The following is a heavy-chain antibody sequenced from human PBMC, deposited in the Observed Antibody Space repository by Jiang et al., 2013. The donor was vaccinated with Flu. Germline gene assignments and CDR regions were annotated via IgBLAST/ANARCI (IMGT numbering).Heavy chain of an antibody. J-gene: IGHJ4*02. D-gene: IGHD6-19*01. CDR1: GSSSGYY. Sequence: LLKPSETLSLTCGGSSSGYYWNWIRQPPGKGLEWIGEINYSGTTNYNSSLESRVTISVDTSKNQFSLKLTSVTAADTAVYFCARSASGWRPFDYWGQGTLVTVSS. V-gene: IGHV4-34*01. CDR2: INYSGTT. CDR3: ARSASGWRPFDY.